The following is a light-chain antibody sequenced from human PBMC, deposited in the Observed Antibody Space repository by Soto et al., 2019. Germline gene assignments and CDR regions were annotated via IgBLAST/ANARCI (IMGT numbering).Light chain of an antibody. V-gene: IGKV1-5*01. CDR1: QSIRNY. J-gene: IGKJ1*01. Sequence: DIQMTQSPPTLSASVGDRVTITCRASQSIRNYLAWYQQKPGKAPKLLIYGASTLQCGVPSRFSGSGSGTEFTPTTSSLQPDDFGSYFCQHHNSYSQTFGQGTKVEIK. CDR3: QHHNSYSQT. CDR2: GAS.